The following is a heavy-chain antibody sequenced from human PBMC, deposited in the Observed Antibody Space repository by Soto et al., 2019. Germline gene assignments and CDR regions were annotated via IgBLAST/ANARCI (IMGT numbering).Heavy chain of an antibody. CDR2: ISAADGNT. CDR3: AKDPLTVTPYFDY. Sequence: ASVKVSCTASGDIFTNYAIHWVRQAPGQRLEWMGWISAADGNTRYSQKFQGRVTITKDNSASTAYMDLTSLRSEDTAIYYCAKDPLTVTPYFDYWGQGTLVTVSS. CDR1: GDIFTNYA. J-gene: IGHJ4*02. V-gene: IGHV1-3*01. D-gene: IGHD4-17*01.